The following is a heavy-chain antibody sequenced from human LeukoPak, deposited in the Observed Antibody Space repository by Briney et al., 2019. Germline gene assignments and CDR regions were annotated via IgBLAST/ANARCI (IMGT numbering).Heavy chain of an antibody. J-gene: IGHJ6*03. CDR3: ARNLPPTVQNYYYMDV. CDR1: GFTFSTFS. CDR2: ISKSSTYI. Sequence: GGSLRLSCAASGFTFSTFSMNWVRQAPGKGLEWVSSISKSSTYIYYADSVKGRFTISRDNANNSVYLQMNSLRAEDTAVYYCARNLPPTVQNYYYMDVWGKGTTVTVSS. D-gene: IGHD1-14*01. V-gene: IGHV3-21*01.